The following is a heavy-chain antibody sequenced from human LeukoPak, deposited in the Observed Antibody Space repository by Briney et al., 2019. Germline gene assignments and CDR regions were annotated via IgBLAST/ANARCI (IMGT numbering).Heavy chain of an antibody. Sequence: GGSLRLSCAASGFTFRTHAMNWVRQAPGKGLEWVGVISSDSSNRYYADSVKGRFTISRDNSKNTLYLQMSNVRVEDTAVYYCARDGGENNIVVRALDFWGQGTLVTVSS. CDR1: GFTFRTHA. CDR2: ISSDSSNR. D-gene: IGHD3-16*01. V-gene: IGHV3-30*04. CDR3: ARDGGENNIVVRALDF. J-gene: IGHJ4*02.